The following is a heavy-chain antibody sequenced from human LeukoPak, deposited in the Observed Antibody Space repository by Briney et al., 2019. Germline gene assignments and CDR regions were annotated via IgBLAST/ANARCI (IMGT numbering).Heavy chain of an antibody. CDR3: ARASYYYDSSGYPGYYFDY. CDR2: INPNSGGT. Sequence: ASVKVSCKASGYTFTDYYMHWVRQAPGRGLEWMGWINPNSGGTNYAQKFQGRVTVTRDTSISTAYMELSRLRSDDTAVYYCARASYYYDSSGYPGYYFDYWGQGTLVTVSS. V-gene: IGHV1-2*02. J-gene: IGHJ4*02. CDR1: GYTFTDYY. D-gene: IGHD3-22*01.